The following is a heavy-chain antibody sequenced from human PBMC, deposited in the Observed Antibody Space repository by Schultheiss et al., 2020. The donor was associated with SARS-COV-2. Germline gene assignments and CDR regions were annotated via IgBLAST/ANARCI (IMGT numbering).Heavy chain of an antibody. D-gene: IGHD4-23*01. J-gene: IGHJ2*01. CDR1: GFTFSDYY. Sequence: GGSLRLSCAASGFTFSDYYMNWVRQAPGKGLEWVSSISSSSSYIYYADSVKGRFTISRDNAKNSLYLQMNSLRAEDTAVYYCARADYGGKEPLWYFDLWGRGTLVTVSS. V-gene: IGHV3-21*01. CDR2: ISSSSSYI. CDR3: ARADYGGKEPLWYFDL.